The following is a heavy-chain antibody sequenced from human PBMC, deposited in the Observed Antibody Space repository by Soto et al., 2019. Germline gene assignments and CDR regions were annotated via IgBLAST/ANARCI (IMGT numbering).Heavy chain of an antibody. CDR2: INAGNGNT. CDR3: ASRGYMEQQLVFDY. D-gene: IGHD6-13*01. V-gene: IGHV1-3*01. J-gene: IGHJ4*02. Sequence: QVQLVQSGAEVKKPGASVKVSCKASGYTFTSYAMHWVRQAPGQRLEWMGWINAGNGNTKYSQKFQGRVTITRDTSASTAYMELSSLRSEDTAVYYCASRGYMEQQLVFDYWGQGTLVTVSS. CDR1: GYTFTSYA.